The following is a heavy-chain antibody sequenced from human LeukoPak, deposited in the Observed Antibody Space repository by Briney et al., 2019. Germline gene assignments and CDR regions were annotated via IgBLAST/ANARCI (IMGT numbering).Heavy chain of an antibody. V-gene: IGHV3-74*01. Sequence: GGPLRLSCAASGFTFSNHWMHWVRQAQGKGLVWVSRINSGSTDTTYADSVKGRFTISRDNAKNTLYQQMNLRSAEETAVYYCARDSRTSGWYGPASWGQGTLVTVSS. D-gene: IGHD6-19*01. CDR2: INSGSTDT. J-gene: IGHJ5*02. CDR1: GFTFSNHW. CDR3: ARDSRTSGWYGPAS.